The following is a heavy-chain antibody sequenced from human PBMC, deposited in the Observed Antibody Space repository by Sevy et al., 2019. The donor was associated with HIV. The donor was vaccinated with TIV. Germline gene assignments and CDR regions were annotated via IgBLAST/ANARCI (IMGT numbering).Heavy chain of an antibody. CDR1: GFTFGDYA. CDR2: IRSKAYGGTT. Sequence: GGSLRLSCTASGFTFGDYAMSWFRQAPGKGLEWVGFIRSKAYGGTTEYAASVKGRLTISRDDSKSIAYLQMNSLKTEDTAVYYCTREGGSITMVRGEDGMDVWGQGTTVTVSS. CDR3: TREGGSITMVRGEDGMDV. J-gene: IGHJ6*02. D-gene: IGHD3-10*01. V-gene: IGHV3-49*03.